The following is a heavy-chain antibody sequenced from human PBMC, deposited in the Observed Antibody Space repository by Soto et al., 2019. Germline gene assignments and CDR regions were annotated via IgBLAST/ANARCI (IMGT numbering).Heavy chain of an antibody. Sequence: QVQLVESGGGVGQPGRSLRLSCAASGFTFSPYTMHWVRQTPGKGLEWVAVISYDGSDKNYADSVRGRFTISRDNSKNTVYLQMNSLRAEDRALYDCARGGGFCGADCYKGGIDYWGQGALVTVSS. J-gene: IGHJ4*02. D-gene: IGHD2-21*02. CDR2: ISYDGSDK. V-gene: IGHV3-30-3*01. CDR3: ARGGGFCGADCYKGGIDY. CDR1: GFTFSPYT.